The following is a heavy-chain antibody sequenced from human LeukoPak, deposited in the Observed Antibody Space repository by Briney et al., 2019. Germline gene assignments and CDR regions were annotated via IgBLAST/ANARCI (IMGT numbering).Heavy chain of an antibody. CDR1: GYSFTDYY. D-gene: IGHD2-21*01. V-gene: IGHV1-2*02. Sequence: ASVKVSCKTSGYSFTDYYMHWVRQAPGQGLEWMGWINPNSGGTRSAQKFQGRVTMTRDTSITTVYMEVSWLTSDDTAIYYCARADRLDGGTYLIGPWGQGTLVTVSS. CDR2: INPNSGGT. CDR3: ARADRLDGGTYLIGP. J-gene: IGHJ5*02.